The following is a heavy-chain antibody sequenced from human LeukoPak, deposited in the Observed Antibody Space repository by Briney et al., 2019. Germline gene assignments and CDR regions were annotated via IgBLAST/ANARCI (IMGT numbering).Heavy chain of an antibody. CDR3: AKLLAVTNSYYFNY. D-gene: IGHD6-19*01. J-gene: IGHJ4*02. CDR2: ISGSGSGGST. CDR1: GFTFSSYA. V-gene: IGHV3-23*01. Sequence: GGSLRLSCAASGFTFSSYAMSWVRQAPGKGLEWVSTISGSGSGGSTYYADSVKGRFTISRDNSRDTLYLQMNSLRAEDTAVYYCAKLLAVTNSYYFNYWGQGTLVTVSS.